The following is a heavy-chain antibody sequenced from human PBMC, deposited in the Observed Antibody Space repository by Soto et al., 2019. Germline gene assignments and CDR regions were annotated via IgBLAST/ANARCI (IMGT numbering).Heavy chain of an antibody. CDR2: ISYDGSNK. Sequence: GGSLRHSCAASGFTFSSYAMHWVRQAPGKGLEWVAVISYDGSNKYYADSVKGRFTISRDNSKNTLYLQMNSLRAEDTAVYYCARDHVIAVAGTAYYGMDVWGQGTTVTVSS. J-gene: IGHJ6*02. D-gene: IGHD6-19*01. CDR1: GFTFSSYA. CDR3: ARDHVIAVAGTAYYGMDV. V-gene: IGHV3-30-3*01.